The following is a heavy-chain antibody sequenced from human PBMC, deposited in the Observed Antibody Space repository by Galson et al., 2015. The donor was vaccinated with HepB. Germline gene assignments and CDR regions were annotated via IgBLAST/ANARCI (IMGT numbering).Heavy chain of an antibody. D-gene: IGHD3-3*01. CDR1: GGTFRSNP. CDR3: ATRSASNFGVVTIDWFDP. V-gene: IGHV1-69*06. J-gene: IGHJ5*02. Sequence: SVKVSCKASGGTFRSNPISWLRQAPGQELEWMGGIFPLLGAAHYAQKFQGRLTINADKSTSTAYMELSTLRSDDTAVYYCATRSASNFGVVTIDWFDPWGQGTLVTVSS. CDR2: IFPLLGAA.